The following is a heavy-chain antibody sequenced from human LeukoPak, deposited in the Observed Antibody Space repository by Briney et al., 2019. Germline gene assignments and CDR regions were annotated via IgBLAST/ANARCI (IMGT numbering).Heavy chain of an antibody. CDR2: IKEDGSDK. D-gene: IGHD1-1*01. J-gene: IGHJ4*02. CDR3: ARELNWDADY. Sequence: GGSLRLSCAASGSTFSSYLMNWVRQAPGKGREWVAHIKEDGSDKYDVDSVKGRFTISRDNAKNSLYLQMNSLRAEDTAVYYCARELNWDADYWGQGTMVTVSS. V-gene: IGHV3-7*04. CDR1: GSTFSSYL.